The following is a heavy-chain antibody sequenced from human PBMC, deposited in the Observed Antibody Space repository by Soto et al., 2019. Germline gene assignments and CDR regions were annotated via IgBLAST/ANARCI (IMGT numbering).Heavy chain of an antibody. CDR1: GDSVSSNSAA. CDR2: TYYRSKWYN. V-gene: IGHV6-1*01. Sequence: SQTLSLTCAISGDSVSSNSAAWNWIRQSPSRGLEWLGRTYYRSKWYNDYVESVKSRIIINPDTSKNQFSLQLNSVTPEDTAVYYCASSLSLSRYFDYWGQGILVTVFS. CDR3: ASSLSLSRYFDY. J-gene: IGHJ4*02.